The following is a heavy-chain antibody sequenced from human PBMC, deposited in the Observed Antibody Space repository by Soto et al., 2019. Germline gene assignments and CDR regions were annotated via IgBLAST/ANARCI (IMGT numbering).Heavy chain of an antibody. D-gene: IGHD4-17*01. J-gene: IGHJ2*01. CDR2: INDSGST. CDR1: GGAFSGYY. Sequence: QVQLQQWGAGLLKPSETLSLTCAVYGGAFSGYYWNWIRQPPGKGLVWIGEINDSGSTNYNPSLKIRGTITVVPSKNQFSLSLTSVTAADTAVYYCARCGDYVGGWYFDLWGRGTMVTVSS. V-gene: IGHV4-34*01. CDR3: ARCGDYVGGWYFDL.